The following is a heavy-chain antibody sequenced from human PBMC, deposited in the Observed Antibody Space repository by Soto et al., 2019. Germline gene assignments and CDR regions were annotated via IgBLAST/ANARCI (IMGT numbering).Heavy chain of an antibody. Sequence: SETLSLRWDLYSWSFSGYYWRWVRHSPGKGLEXIGEINHSSSTNPNSSLNSRHTISVDTSKNQFSLKLNSVNAADTALYYCVACDYGDYPRYWGQGTLVTVSS. V-gene: IGHV4-34*01. D-gene: IGHD4-17*01. CDR1: SWSFSGYY. CDR3: VACDYGDYPRY. J-gene: IGHJ4*02. CDR2: INHSSST.